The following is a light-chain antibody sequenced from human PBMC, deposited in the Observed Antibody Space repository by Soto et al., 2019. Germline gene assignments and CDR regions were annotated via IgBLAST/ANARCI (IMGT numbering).Light chain of an antibody. CDR2: EVS. Sequence: QSALTQPPSASGSLGQSLTISCTGTSSDIGAYIYVSWYQQHPGKAPKNIISEVSRRPSGVPDRFSGSKSGTSASLAITGLQAEDEADYYCQSYDSSLSGSEVFGGGTKLTVL. V-gene: IGLV2-8*01. J-gene: IGLJ3*02. CDR1: SSDIGAYIY. CDR3: QSYDSSLSGSEV.